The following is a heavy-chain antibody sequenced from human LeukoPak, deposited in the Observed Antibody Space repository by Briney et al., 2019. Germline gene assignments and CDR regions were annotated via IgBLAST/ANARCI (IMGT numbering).Heavy chain of an antibody. J-gene: IGHJ4*02. D-gene: IGHD6-6*01. V-gene: IGHV4-34*01. CDR1: GGSFSGYY. CDR3: ARGLSIAARLLSRHTDNFDY. CDR2: INHSGST. Sequence: PSETLSLTCAVDGGSFSGYYWSWIRQPPGKGLEWIGEINHSGSTNYNPSLKSRVTISVDTSKNQFSLKLSSVTAADTAVYYCARGLSIAARLLSRHTDNFDYWGQGTLVTVAS.